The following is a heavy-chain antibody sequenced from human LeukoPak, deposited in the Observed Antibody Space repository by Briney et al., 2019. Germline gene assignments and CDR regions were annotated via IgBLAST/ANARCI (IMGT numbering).Heavy chain of an antibody. D-gene: IGHD3-22*01. J-gene: IGHJ4*02. CDR3: ARDKGGYHDY. CDR1: GGSISSGGYS. V-gene: IGHV4-30-2*01. Sequence: SETLSLTCAVSGGSISSGGYSWSWIRQPPGKGLEWIGYIYHSGSTYYNPSLKSRVTISVDRSKNQFSPKLSSVTAADTAVYYCARDKGGYHDYWGQGTLVTVSS. CDR2: IYHSGST.